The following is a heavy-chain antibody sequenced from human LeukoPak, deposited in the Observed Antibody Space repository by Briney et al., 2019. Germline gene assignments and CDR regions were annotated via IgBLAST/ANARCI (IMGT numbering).Heavy chain of an antibody. CDR1: GFTFTNYA. V-gene: IGHV3-23*01. CDR2: ISGSGDAT. CDR3: AKGSLVLGIVKYYFDY. D-gene: IGHD3-22*01. Sequence: GGSLRLSCAPSGFTFTNYAMTWVRQAPGKGLEWVSGISGSGDATYYADSVLGRFTISRDNSKNTLYLQMKSLGAEDTAVYYCAKGSLVLGIVKYYFDYWGQGSLVTVSS. J-gene: IGHJ4*02.